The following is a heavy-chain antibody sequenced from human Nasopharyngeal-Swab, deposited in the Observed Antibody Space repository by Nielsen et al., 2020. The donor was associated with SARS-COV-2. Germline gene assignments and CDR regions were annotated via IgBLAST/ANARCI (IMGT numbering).Heavy chain of an antibody. J-gene: IGHJ6*03. D-gene: IGHD6-13*01. V-gene: IGHV6-1*01. CDR2: TYYRSKWYN. CDR3: AREISSWSYYYYYYMDV. Sequence: WIGQSPSRGLEWLGRTYYRSKWYNDYAVSVKSRITINPDTSKNQFSLQLNSVTPEDTAVYYCAREISSWSYYYYYYMDVWGKGTTVTVSS.